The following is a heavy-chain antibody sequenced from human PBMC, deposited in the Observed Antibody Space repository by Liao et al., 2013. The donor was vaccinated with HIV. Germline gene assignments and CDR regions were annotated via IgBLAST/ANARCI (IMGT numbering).Heavy chain of an antibody. J-gene: IGHJ1*01. CDR3: ASERAAAVAEYVQH. Sequence: QLQLQESGSGPVKPSQTLSLTCAVSGGSISSGGYSWSWIRQPPGKGLEWIGYLYHSESTYYNPSLKSRVTISVDRSKNQFSLKLNSVTAADTAVHYCASERAAAVAEYVQHWGQGTLVTVSS. CDR1: GGSISSGGYS. V-gene: IGHV4-30-2*01. CDR2: LYHSEST. D-gene: IGHD6-13*01.